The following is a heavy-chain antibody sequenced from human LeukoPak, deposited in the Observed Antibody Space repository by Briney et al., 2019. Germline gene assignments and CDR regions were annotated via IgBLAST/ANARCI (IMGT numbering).Heavy chain of an antibody. CDR1: GYTLTELS. J-gene: IGHJ4*02. V-gene: IGHV1-24*01. Sequence: ASVKVSCKVSGYTLTELSMHWVRQAPGKGLEWMGGFDPEDGETIYAQKFQGRVTMTEDTSTDTAYMELSSLRSEDTAVYYCATGGPYYYDSSGYHPNFDYWGQGTLVTVSP. CDR2: FDPEDGET. D-gene: IGHD3-22*01. CDR3: ATGGPYYYDSSGYHPNFDY.